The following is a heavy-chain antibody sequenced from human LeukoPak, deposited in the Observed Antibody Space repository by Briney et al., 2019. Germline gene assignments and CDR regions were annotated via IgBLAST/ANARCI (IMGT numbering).Heavy chain of an antibody. CDR2: IYYNGST. J-gene: IGHJ5*02. D-gene: IGHD1-26*01. V-gene: IGHV4-59*01. Sequence: TSETLSLTCTVSGGSIGLYHWTWIRQPPGKGLEWLGYIYYNGSTKYNVSLKSRVTISVDTSKNQFSLRLSSVTAADTAVYYCARDISGSYGGWFDPWGQGTLVTVSS. CDR3: ARDISGSYGGWFDP. CDR1: GGSIGLYH.